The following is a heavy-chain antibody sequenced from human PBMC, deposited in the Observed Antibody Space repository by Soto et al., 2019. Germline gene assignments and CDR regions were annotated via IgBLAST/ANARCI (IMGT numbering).Heavy chain of an antibody. J-gene: IGHJ4*02. V-gene: IGHV3-21*01. Sequence: EVQLVESGGGLVKPGGSLRLSCAASGFTFSIYNMNWVRQAPGKGLEWVSFISSSSNYIYYADSMKGRFTISRDNAKNSLYLQMNSLRAEDTAVYYCARDYGEVAQFAYWGQGTLVAVSS. CDR2: ISSSSNYI. CDR1: GFTFSIYN. CDR3: ARDYGEVAQFAY. D-gene: IGHD3-10*01.